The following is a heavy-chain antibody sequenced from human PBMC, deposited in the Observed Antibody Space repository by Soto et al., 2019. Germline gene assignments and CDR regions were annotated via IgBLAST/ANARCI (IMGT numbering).Heavy chain of an antibody. CDR3: AREAYYYDSSGYYSTYYFDY. CDR1: GGTFSSYA. J-gene: IGHJ4*02. V-gene: IGHV1-69*01. Sequence: QVQLVQSGAEVKKPGSSVKVSCKASGGTFSSYAISWVRQAPGQGLEWMGGIIPIFGTANYAQKFQGRVTITADESTSTAYMELSSLRSEDTAVYYCAREAYYYDSSGYYSTYYFDYWGQGTLVTVSS. CDR2: IIPIFGTA. D-gene: IGHD3-22*01.